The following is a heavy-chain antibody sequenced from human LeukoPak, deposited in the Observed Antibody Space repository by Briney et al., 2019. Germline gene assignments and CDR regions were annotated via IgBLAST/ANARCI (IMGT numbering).Heavy chain of an antibody. CDR1: GFTFSSYA. Sequence: GGSLRLSCAASGFTFSSYAMHWVRQAPGKGLEWVAVISYDGSNKYYADSVKGRFTISRDNSKNTLYLQVNRLRAEDTAVYYCARDQRSYYGSGSYYRLGYWGQGTLVTVSS. D-gene: IGHD3-10*01. CDR2: ISYDGSNK. J-gene: IGHJ4*02. CDR3: ARDQRSYYGSGSYYRLGY. V-gene: IGHV3-30*04.